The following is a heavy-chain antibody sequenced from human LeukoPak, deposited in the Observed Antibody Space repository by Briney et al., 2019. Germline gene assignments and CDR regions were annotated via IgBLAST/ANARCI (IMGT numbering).Heavy chain of an antibody. J-gene: IGHJ4*02. D-gene: IGHD3-10*01. CDR1: GYTSTGYY. Sequence: GASVNVSCKASGYTSTGYYMHWVRQAPGQGLEWMGWINPNSGGTNYAQKFQGRVTMTRDTSISTAYMELSRLRSDDTAVYYCARRYYGSGSYYTFDYWGQGTLVTVSS. V-gene: IGHV1-2*02. CDR3: ARRYYGSGSYYTFDY. CDR2: INPNSGGT.